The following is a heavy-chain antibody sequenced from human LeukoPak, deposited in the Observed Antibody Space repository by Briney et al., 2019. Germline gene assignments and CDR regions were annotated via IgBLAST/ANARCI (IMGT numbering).Heavy chain of an antibody. J-gene: IGHJ4*02. V-gene: IGHV4-39*07. CDR1: GGSISSSSYY. CDR3: AGGEPGSYYSRFFDY. Sequence: SETLSLTCTVSGGSISSSSYYWSWIRQPPGKGLEWIGEINHSGSTNYNPSLKSRVTISVDTSKNQFSLKLSSVTAADTAVYYCAGGEPGSYYSRFFDYWGQGTLVTVSS. D-gene: IGHD3-10*01. CDR2: INHSGST.